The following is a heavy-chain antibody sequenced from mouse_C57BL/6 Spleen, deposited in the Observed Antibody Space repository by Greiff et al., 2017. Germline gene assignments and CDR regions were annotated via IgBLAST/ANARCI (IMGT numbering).Heavy chain of an antibody. CDR1: GFTFSDYG. CDR3: ARLYGSSPYYAMDY. J-gene: IGHJ4*01. V-gene: IGHV5-17*01. D-gene: IGHD1-1*01. Sequence: EVQRVESGGGLVKPGGSLKLSCAASGFTFSDYGMHWVRQAPEKGLEWVAYISSGSSTLYYADTVKGRFTISRDNAKNTLFLQMPSLRSEDTAMYYCARLYGSSPYYAMDYWGQGTSVTVSS. CDR2: ISSGSSTL.